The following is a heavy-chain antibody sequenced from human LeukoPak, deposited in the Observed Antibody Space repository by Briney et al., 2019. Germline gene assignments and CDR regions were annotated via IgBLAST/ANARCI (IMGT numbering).Heavy chain of an antibody. V-gene: IGHV3-74*01. CDR1: GFPFNNYW. J-gene: IGHJ4*02. Sequence: GGSLRLSCAASGFPFNNYWMHWVRQSPGKGLICVARIGHDGSGAGYADSVKGRFTISRDNAKSTLYLQMNSLRAEDTAVYYCARYQQTGYESDYWGQGTLVSVSS. CDR2: IGHDGSGA. CDR3: ARYQQTGYESDY. D-gene: IGHD5-12*01.